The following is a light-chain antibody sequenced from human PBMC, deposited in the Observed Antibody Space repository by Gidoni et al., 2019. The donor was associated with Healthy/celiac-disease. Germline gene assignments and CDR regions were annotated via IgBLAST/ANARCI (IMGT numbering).Light chain of an antibody. J-gene: IGLJ3*02. CDR1: SGHSSSA. CDR2: LNSDGSH. Sequence: QLVLTQSPSASASLGASVKLTCTLSSGHSSSAIAWHQQQPEKGPRYLMKLNSDGSHSQGNGIPDRFSGSSSWAERYLTSSSLQSEDEADYYCQTWGTGIRVFGGGTKLTVL. CDR3: QTWGTGIRV. V-gene: IGLV4-69*01.